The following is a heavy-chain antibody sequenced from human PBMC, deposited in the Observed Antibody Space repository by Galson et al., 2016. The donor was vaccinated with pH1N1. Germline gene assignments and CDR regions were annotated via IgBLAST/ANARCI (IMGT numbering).Heavy chain of an antibody. J-gene: IGHJ5*02. Sequence: SLRLSCAASVFTFINAWMTWVRQAPGKGLEWVGRIASKSAGGTTEYAAPLKGRFTISRDDSKNTLYLQMNSLKTEDTAVYYCILLKQGFFDPWGQGTLVTVSS. CDR3: ILLKQGFFDP. V-gene: IGHV3-15*04. CDR1: VFTFINAW. D-gene: IGHD2-8*01. CDR2: IASKSAGGTT.